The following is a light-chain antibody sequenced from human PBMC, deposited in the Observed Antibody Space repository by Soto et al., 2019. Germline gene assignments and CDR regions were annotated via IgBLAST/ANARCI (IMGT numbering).Light chain of an antibody. J-gene: IGKJ4*01. CDR3: QRYDNWPLT. V-gene: IGKV3-15*01. CDR1: QSISDN. CDR2: HTS. Sequence: EIVMTQSQATLYVSPGDSATLSCRASQSISDNVAWYQQRPGLAPRLLIYHTSARATGVPARFSGSGSGTEFSLTISSLQSDDSAVYYCQRYDNWPLTFGGGTKVEIK.